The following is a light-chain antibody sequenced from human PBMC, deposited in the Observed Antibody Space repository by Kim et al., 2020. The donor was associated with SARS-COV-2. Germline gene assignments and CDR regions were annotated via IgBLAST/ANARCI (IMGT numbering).Light chain of an antibody. CDR1: AFPSQH. J-gene: IGLJ3*02. CDR2: LDN. V-gene: IGLV3-25*03. CDR3: QSIDSSGTSRV. Sequence: HGQTARITGSGDAFPSQHAYWCQQRPGQAPVLVLFLDNERPSGIPSRFSGSSSGTTVTLTISGVQAEDEADYYCQSIDSSGTSRVFGGGTQLTVL.